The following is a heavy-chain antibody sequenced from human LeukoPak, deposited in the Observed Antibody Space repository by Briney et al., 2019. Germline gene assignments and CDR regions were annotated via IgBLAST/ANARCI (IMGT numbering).Heavy chain of an antibody. CDR1: GGSISSYY. D-gene: IGHD1-14*01. V-gene: IGHV4-59*08. CDR3: TRRGDRNGYGVDY. Sequence: PSETLSLTCTVSGGSISSYYWSWIRQPPGKGLEWIGYIYYSGSTNYNPSLKSRVTISVDTSKNQFSLKLSSVTAADTAVYYCTRRGDRNGYGVDYWGQGTLVTVSS. CDR2: IYYSGST. J-gene: IGHJ4*02.